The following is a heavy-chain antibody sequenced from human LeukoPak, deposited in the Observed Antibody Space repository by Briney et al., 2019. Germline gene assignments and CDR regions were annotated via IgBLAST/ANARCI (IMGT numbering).Heavy chain of an antibody. Sequence: GGSLRLSCAAHGFTLRNSWMHWVRHAPGKGLVWVSRGEGDGSTSTYADSVKGRFTISRDTAKNTLYLQMNSLRAEDTAVHYCTTTDHFDYWGQGTLVTVSS. CDR1: GFTLRNSW. CDR2: GEGDGSTS. CDR3: TTTDHFDY. V-gene: IGHV3-74*03. J-gene: IGHJ4*02.